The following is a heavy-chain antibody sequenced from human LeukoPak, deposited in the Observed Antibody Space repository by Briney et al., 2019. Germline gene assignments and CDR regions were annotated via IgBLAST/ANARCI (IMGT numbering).Heavy chain of an antibody. Sequence: ASVKVSCKASGYTFTGYYMHWVRQAPGQGLEWVGWINPNSGGTNYAQKFQGRVTMTRDTSISTAYMELSRLRSDDTAVYYCARDSGWYIAYFQHWGQGTLVTVSS. CDR1: GYTFTGYY. D-gene: IGHD6-19*01. CDR2: INPNSGGT. J-gene: IGHJ1*01. CDR3: ARDSGWYIAYFQH. V-gene: IGHV1-2*02.